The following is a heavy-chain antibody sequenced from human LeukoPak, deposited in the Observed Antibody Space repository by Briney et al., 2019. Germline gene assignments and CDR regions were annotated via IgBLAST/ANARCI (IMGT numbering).Heavy chain of an antibody. D-gene: IGHD5-12*01. CDR2: TKNKANTYTT. V-gene: IGHV3-72*01. CDR1: GFTFSDHY. Sequence: TGRSLRLSCAASGFTFSDHYMDWVRQAPEKGLEWVGRTKNKANTYTTEYAASVKGRFTISRDDSKNSLYLQMNSLKTEDTAVYYCARAFRHGGHDFEFDYWGQGTLVTVSS. J-gene: IGHJ4*02. CDR3: ARAFRHGGHDFEFDY.